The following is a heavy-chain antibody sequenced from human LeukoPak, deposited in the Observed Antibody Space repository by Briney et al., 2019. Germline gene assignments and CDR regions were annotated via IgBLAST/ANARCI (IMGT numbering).Heavy chain of an antibody. D-gene: IGHD5-18*01. CDR3: AREKVQLFDY. V-gene: IGHV1-69*13. Sequence: SVKVSCKASGGTFSSYAISWVRQAPGQGLEWKGGIIPIFGTANYAQTFQGRVTITADESTSTAYMELSSLRSEDMAVYYCAREKVQLFDYWGQGTLVIVSS. J-gene: IGHJ4*02. CDR1: GGTFSSYA. CDR2: IIPIFGTA.